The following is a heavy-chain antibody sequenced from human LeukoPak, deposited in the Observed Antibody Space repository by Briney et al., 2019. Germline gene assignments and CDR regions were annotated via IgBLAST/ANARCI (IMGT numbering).Heavy chain of an antibody. CDR2: IIPIFGTA. CDR3: ARDHPHYGGSGSNWFDP. CDR1: GGTFSSYA. D-gene: IGHD3-10*01. V-gene: IGHV1-69*13. Sequence: ASVKVSCKASGGTFSSYAISWVRQAPRQGLEWMGGIIPIFGTANYAQKFQGRVTITADESTSTAYMELSSLRSEDTAVYYCARDHPHYGGSGSNWFDPWGQGTLVTVSS. J-gene: IGHJ5*02.